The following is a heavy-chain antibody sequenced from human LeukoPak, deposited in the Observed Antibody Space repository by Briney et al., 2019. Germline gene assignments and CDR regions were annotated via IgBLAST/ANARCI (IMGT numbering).Heavy chain of an antibody. Sequence: AAVKVSCKAPGYTVTNYYMHWVRQPPGQGLEWMGMINPSTNGWTYAQKFQGRVTVTSDTSMSTVYMELSSLRSEDTAVYYCARSGMWFSTNDWGQGTLITVSS. CDR2: INPSTNGW. CDR3: ARSGMWFSTND. D-gene: IGHD2-21*01. V-gene: IGHV1-46*01. J-gene: IGHJ4*02. CDR1: GYTVTNYY.